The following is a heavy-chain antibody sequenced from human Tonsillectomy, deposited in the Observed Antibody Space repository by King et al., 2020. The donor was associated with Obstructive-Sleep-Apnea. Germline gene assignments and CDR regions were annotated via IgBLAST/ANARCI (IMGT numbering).Heavy chain of an antibody. J-gene: IGHJ4*02. D-gene: IGHD3-22*01. CDR3: ARAITIIVVVPDY. CDR1: GYTFTSYY. V-gene: IGHV1-46*01. Sequence: QLVQSGAEVKKPGASVKVSCKASGYTFTSYYIHWVRQAPGQGLEWMGIIKPSGGSKSYAQKFQGRVTMTRDTSTSTGYMELSSLRSEDTAVYYCARAITIIVVVPDYWGQGTLVTVSS. CDR2: IKPSGGSK.